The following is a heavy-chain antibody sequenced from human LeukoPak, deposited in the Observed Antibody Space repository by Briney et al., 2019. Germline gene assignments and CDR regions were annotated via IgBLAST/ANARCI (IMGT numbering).Heavy chain of an antibody. J-gene: IGHJ3*02. CDR2: IIPIFGTA. V-gene: IGHV1-69*13. CDR3: ARCRGSPTDAFDI. Sequence: SVKVSCKASGGTFSSYAISWVRQAPGQGLEWMGGIIPIFGTANYARKFQGRVTITADESTSTAYMELSSLRSEDTAVYYCARCRGSPTDAFDIWGQGTMVTVSS. D-gene: IGHD3-10*01. CDR1: GGTFSSYA.